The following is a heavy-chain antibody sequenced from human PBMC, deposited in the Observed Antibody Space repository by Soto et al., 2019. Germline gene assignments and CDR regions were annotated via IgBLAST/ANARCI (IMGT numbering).Heavy chain of an antibody. CDR3: AKDPLRGYCSSTSCYGNGGFDY. V-gene: IGHV3-30*18. Sequence: GGSLRLSCAASGFTFSSYGMHWVRQAPGKGLEWVAVISYDGSNKYYADSVKGRFTISRDNSKNTLYLQMNSLRAEDTAVYYCAKDPLRGYCSSTSCYGNGGFDYWGQGTLVTVSS. CDR2: ISYDGSNK. D-gene: IGHD2-2*01. CDR1: GFTFSSYG. J-gene: IGHJ4*02.